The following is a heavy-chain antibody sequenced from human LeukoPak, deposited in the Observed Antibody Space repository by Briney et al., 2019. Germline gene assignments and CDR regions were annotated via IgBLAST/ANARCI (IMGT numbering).Heavy chain of an antibody. CDR1: GGSISSGDYY. CDR2: IYYSGST. Sequence: PSETLSLTCTVSGGSISSGDYYWSWIRQPPGKGLEWIGYIYYSGSTYYNPSLKSRVTISVDTSKNQFSLKLSSVTAADTAVYYCASLGDENWGSEIDHWGQGTLVTVSS. V-gene: IGHV4-30-4*08. J-gene: IGHJ4*02. D-gene: IGHD7-27*01. CDR3: ASLGDENWGSEIDH.